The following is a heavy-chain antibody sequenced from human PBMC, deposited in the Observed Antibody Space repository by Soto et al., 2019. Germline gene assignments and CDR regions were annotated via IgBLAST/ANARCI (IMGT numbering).Heavy chain of an antibody. CDR2: IIPIFGTA. Sequence: ASVKVSCKASGGTFSSYAISWVRQAPGQGLEWMGGIIPIFGTANYAQKFQGRVTITADESTSTAYMELSSLRSEDTAVYYCARGGYVGMYDYVWGSYGYWGQGTLVTVSS. D-gene: IGHD3-16*01. J-gene: IGHJ4*02. CDR3: ARGGYVGMYDYVWGSYGY. V-gene: IGHV1-69*13. CDR1: GGTFSSYA.